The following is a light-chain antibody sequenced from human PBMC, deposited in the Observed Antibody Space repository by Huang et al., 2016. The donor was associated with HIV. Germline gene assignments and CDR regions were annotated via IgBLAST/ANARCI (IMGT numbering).Light chain of an antibody. Sequence: EIVLTQSPGTLSLSPGERATLSCRASQSVSTSYLAWYLQGPGQVPRLLIYGASSRATGIPDRFSGSGSGTDFTLTISRLEPEDFALYYCQQYGSSPQFGPGTKVEI. CDR3: QQYGSSPQ. CDR2: GAS. V-gene: IGKV3-20*01. CDR1: QSVSTSY. J-gene: IGKJ3*01.